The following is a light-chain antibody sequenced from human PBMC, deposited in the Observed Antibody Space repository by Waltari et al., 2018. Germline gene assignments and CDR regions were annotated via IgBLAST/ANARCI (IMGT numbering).Light chain of an antibody. CDR1: QSVTSN. Sequence: EVVMTQYPVTLSVSPGERATLSCRASQSVTSNLTWSQQNAGQPPRLLIYDTSTRVTGVPARFSGSGSGTEFTLTISSLQSEDSAVYYWQQYNDWPPYTFGQGTKLEIK. CDR2: DTS. V-gene: IGKV3-15*01. J-gene: IGKJ2*01. CDR3: QQYNDWPPYT.